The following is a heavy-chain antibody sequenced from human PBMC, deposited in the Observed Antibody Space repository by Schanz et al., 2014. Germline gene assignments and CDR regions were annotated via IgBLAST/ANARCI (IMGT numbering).Heavy chain of an antibody. J-gene: IGHJ4*02. V-gene: IGHV3-21*01. CDR1: GFTFSTYA. D-gene: IGHD6-19*01. Sequence: AQLLDSGGGLVQPGGSLRLSCAASGFTFSTYAMSWVRQAPGKGLEWVSSISSSGSYIYYADSVKGRFSISRDNAKNSLFLQMNRLRAEDTALYYCAIIGVMVAVAGTRADYWGQGTLVTVSS. CDR3: AIIGVMVAVAGTRADY. CDR2: ISSSGSYI.